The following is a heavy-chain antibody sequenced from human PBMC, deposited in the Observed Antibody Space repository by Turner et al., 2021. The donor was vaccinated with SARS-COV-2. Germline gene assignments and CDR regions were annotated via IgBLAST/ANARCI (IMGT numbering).Heavy chain of an antibody. D-gene: IGHD4-17*01. CDR1: GFTVSSNY. Sequence: EVQLVESGGGLIQPGGSLRLSCAASGFTVSSNYMSWVRQAPGKGLEWVSVIYSGGSTYYTDSMKGRFTISRDNSKNTLYLQMNSLRAEDTAVYYCARDYGDYYFDYWGQGTLVTVSS. V-gene: IGHV3-53*01. J-gene: IGHJ4*02. CDR2: IYSGGST. CDR3: ARDYGDYYFDY.